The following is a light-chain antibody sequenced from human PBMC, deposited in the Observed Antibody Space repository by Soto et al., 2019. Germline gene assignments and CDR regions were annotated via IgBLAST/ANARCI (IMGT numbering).Light chain of an antibody. CDR1: SSDVGGYKY. Sequence: QSALTQPPSASGSPGQSVTISCTGTSSDVGGYKYVSWYQQHPGKVPKLMIYEASKRPSGVPDRFSGSKSGNTTSLTVSGLQAEDEADYYCSSYAGSNTDYVFGTGTKVTVL. CDR2: EAS. V-gene: IGLV2-8*01. J-gene: IGLJ1*01. CDR3: SSYAGSNTDYV.